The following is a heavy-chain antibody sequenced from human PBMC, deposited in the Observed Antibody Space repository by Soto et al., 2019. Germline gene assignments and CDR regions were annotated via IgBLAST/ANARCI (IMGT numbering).Heavy chain of an antibody. CDR3: ARGLENYYSYGPGY. V-gene: IGHV1-8*01. J-gene: IGHJ4*02. CDR1: GYTFTSYD. D-gene: IGHD3-22*01. Sequence: ASVKVSCKASGYTFTSYDINWVRQATGQGLEWMGWMNPSSGNTGYAQKFQGRVTMTRNTSISTAYMELSSLRSEDTAVYYCARGLENYYSYGPGYWGQGTQVTVSS. CDR2: MNPSSGNT.